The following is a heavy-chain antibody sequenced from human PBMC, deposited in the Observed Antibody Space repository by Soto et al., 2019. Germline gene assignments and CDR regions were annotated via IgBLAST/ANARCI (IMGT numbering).Heavy chain of an antibody. CDR3: ARLDTYSSSSDYYYYYMDV. CDR2: TYYSGST. CDR1: GGSISSSSYY. V-gene: IGHV4-39*01. Sequence: PSETLSLTCTVSGGSISSSSYYWGWIRQPPGKGLEWIGSTYYSGSTYYNPSLKSRVTISVDTSKNQFSLKLSSVTAADTAVYYCARLDTYSSSSDYYYYYMDVWGKGTTVTVSS. D-gene: IGHD6-6*01. J-gene: IGHJ6*03.